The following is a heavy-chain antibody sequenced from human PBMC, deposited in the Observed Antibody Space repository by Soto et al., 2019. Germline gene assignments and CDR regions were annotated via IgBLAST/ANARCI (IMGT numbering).Heavy chain of an antibody. CDR1: GYTFSNYG. CDR3: AQQGKTAMVKFDY. D-gene: IGHD5-18*01. Sequence: ASVKVSCTASGYTFSNYGIHWVRQAPGQRLEWMGLINAGNGNTKYSQKFQGRVTLTRDTSASTAYMELNSLRAEDTAVYYCAQQGKTAMVKFDYWGQGTLVTV. CDR2: INAGNGNT. J-gene: IGHJ4*02. V-gene: IGHV1-3*01.